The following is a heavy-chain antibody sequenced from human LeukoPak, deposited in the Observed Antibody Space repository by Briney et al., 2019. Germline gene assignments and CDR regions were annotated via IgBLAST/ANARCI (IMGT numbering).Heavy chain of an antibody. V-gene: IGHV3-11*01. CDR1: GFTFSDYY. Sequence: IPGGSLRLSCAASGFTFSDYYMSWIRQAPGKGLEWASYISSSGSTIYYADSVKGRFTISRDNAKNSLYLQMNSLRAEDTAVYYCARDQGIGTYDTYDYWGQGTLVTVSS. CDR2: ISSSGSTI. CDR3: ARDQGIGTYDTYDY. D-gene: IGHD3-9*01. J-gene: IGHJ4*02.